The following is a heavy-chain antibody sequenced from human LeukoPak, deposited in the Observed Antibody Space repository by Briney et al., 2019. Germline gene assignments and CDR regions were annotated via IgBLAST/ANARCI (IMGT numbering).Heavy chain of an antibody. D-gene: IGHD2-2*01. Sequence: GRSLRLSCAASGFTFSSYGMHWVRQAPGKGLEWVAVIWYDGSNKYYADSVKGRFTISRDNSKNTLYPQMNSLRAEDTAVYYCARDCSSTSCWQFDYWGQGTLVTVSS. CDR2: IWYDGSNK. CDR3: ARDCSSTSCWQFDY. J-gene: IGHJ4*02. CDR1: GFTFSSYG. V-gene: IGHV3-33*01.